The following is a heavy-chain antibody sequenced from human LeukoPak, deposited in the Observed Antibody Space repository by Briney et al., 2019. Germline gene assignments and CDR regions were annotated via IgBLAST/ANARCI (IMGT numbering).Heavy chain of an antibody. CDR1: GFTFSNSG. CDR3: ASVRSGAFDM. CDR2: IWYDASNK. J-gene: IGHJ3*02. D-gene: IGHD3-10*01. V-gene: IGHV3-33*01. Sequence: GGSLRLSCVASGFTFSNSGMHWVRQAPGKGLEWVSVIWYDASNKYYADSVKGRFTISRDSSKNTLYLQMNGLRAEDTAVYYCASVRSGAFDMWGQGTMVTVSS.